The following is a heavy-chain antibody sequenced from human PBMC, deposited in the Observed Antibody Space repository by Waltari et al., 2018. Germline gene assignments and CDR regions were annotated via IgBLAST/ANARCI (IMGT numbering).Heavy chain of an antibody. V-gene: IGHV1-3*01. CDR2: ITGNDNT. CDR3: ASGRERSYGSANYYQLDY. Sequence: QVQLVQSGAEMKKPGASVTLSCKASGYTVFASPIPWGRQAPGQRLEWMGWITGNDNTKYSQRFQGRVTITRDRSASTTYMDLSTLRSEDTAVYYCASGRERSYGSANYYQLDYWGQGTLVTVSS. CDR1: GYTVFASP. J-gene: IGHJ4*02. D-gene: IGHD3-10*01.